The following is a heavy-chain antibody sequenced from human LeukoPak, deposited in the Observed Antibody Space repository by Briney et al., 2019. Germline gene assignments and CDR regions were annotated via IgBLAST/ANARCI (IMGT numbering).Heavy chain of an antibody. J-gene: IGHJ5*02. CDR1: GYTLTELS. V-gene: IGHV1-24*01. CDR2: FDPEDGET. CDR3: ATPRGYYDILTGYSSFDP. D-gene: IGHD3-9*01. Sequence: ASVKVSCKVSGYTLTELSMHWVRQAPGKGLEWMGGFDPEDGETIYAQKFQSRVTMTEDTSTDTAYMELSSLRSEDTAVYYCATPRGYYDILTGYSSFDPWGQGTLVTVSS.